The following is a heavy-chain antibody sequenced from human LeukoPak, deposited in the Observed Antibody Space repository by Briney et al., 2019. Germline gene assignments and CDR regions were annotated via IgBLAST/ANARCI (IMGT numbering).Heavy chain of an antibody. CDR2: MNPNSGNT. V-gene: IGHV1-8*01. J-gene: IGHJ6*02. D-gene: IGHD6-13*01. CDR3: ARFPGYSSSWYDPRYYYYGMDV. Sequence: GASVKVSCKASGYTFTSYDINWVRQATGQGPEWMGWMNPNSGNTGYAQKFQGRVTMTRNTSISTAYMELSSLRSEDTAVYYCARFPGYSSSWYDPRYYYYGMDVWGQGTTVTVSS. CDR1: GYTFTSYD.